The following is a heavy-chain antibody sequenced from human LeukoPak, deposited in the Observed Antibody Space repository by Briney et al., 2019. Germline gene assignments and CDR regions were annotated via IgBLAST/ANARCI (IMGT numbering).Heavy chain of an antibody. V-gene: IGHV3-48*04. CDR3: AVPSSTSSKPWIQLWSPSNHDAFDI. CDR1: GFTFSSYW. Sequence: PGGSLRLSCAASGFTFSSYWMNWARQAPGKGLEWVSYISSSGSTIYYADSVKGRFTISRDNAKNSLYLQMNSLRAEDTAVYYCAVPSSTSSKPWIQLWSPSNHDAFDIWGQGTMVTVSS. J-gene: IGHJ3*02. D-gene: IGHD5-18*01. CDR2: ISSSGSTI.